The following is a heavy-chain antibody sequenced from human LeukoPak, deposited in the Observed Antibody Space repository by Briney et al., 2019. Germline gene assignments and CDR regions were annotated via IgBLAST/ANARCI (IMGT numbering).Heavy chain of an antibody. CDR1: GFTVSSNY. J-gene: IGHJ4*02. CDR3: ARGTFQGVFDGGFDY. D-gene: IGHD4-23*01. V-gene: IGHV3-53*01. Sequence: GGSLRLSCAASGFTVSSNYISWVRQAPGKGLEWVSVIYSGGSTYYADSVKGRFTISRDNSKNTLYLQMNSLRAEDTAVYYCARGTFQGVFDGGFDYWGQGTLVTVSS. CDR2: IYSGGST.